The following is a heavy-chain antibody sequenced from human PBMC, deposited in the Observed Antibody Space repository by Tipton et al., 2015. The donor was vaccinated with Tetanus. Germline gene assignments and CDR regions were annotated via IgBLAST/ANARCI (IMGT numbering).Heavy chain of an antibody. V-gene: IGHV3-23*01. CDR2: IGDTEFVT. Sequence: SLRLSCVASGFTFSSFGMNWVRQAPGKGLEWVSAIGDTEFVTYYADSLKGRFTISRDNSKNTLSLQMISLRAEDTAIYYCARGRERCRGTNCHRATDYWGQGTLVTVSS. D-gene: IGHD2-2*01. CDR3: ARGRERCRGTNCHRATDY. CDR1: GFTFSSFG. J-gene: IGHJ4*02.